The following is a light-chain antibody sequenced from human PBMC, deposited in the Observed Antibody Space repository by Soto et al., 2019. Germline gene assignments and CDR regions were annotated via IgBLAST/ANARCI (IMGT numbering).Light chain of an antibody. CDR3: QQSDSSPTT. V-gene: IGKV1-39*01. Sequence: DIQMTQSPSSLSASVGDRVTITCRASQSISNYLNWYQQKPGKAPNLLISATSTLQREVPSRFSGSGSGTDFTLTISSLQPEDFATYYCQQSDSSPTTFGQGTILEIK. CDR2: ATS. J-gene: IGKJ2*01. CDR1: QSISNY.